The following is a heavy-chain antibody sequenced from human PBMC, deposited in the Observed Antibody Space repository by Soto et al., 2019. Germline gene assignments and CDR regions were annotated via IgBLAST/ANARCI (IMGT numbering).Heavy chain of an antibody. D-gene: IGHD5-18*01. CDR3: ARDSSPRGYSYGWDYYYYYGMDV. CDR1: GGSVSSGSYY. V-gene: IGHV4-61*01. J-gene: IGHJ6*02. Sequence: SETLSLTCTVSGGSVSSGSYYWSWIRQPPGKGLEWIGYIYYSGSTNYNPSLKSRVTISVDTSKNQFSLKLSSVTAADTAVYYCARDSSPRGYSYGWDYYYYYGMDVWGQGTTVTVS. CDR2: IYYSGST.